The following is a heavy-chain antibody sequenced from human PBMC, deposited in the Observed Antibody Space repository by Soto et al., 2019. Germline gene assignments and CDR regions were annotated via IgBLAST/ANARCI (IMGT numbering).Heavy chain of an antibody. CDR2: ISYDGSNK. CDR3: ANGCITMAGMMCDNGLDF. V-gene: IGHV3-30*18. J-gene: IGHJ5*01. Sequence: CPKLSCAASGVSVSSYGMHGFRQTQGKGLEWVAVISYDGSNKYYADSVKGRFTISRDNSKNTLYLQMNSLRAEDTAVYYCANGCITMAGMMCDNGLDFWGKGTLVTVSS. D-gene: IGHD6-19*01. CDR1: GVSVSSYG.